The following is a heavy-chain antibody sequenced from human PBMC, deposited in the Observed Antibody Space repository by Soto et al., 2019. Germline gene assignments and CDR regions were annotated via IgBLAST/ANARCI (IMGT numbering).Heavy chain of an antibody. CDR1: GDSVSRNGPA. Sequence: PSQTLSLTCVISGDSVSRNGPAWNWIRQSPSRGLEWLGRTYYRSKWYNEYAVSVKSRITINPDTSKNHFSLQLNSVTPEDTAVYYCARSFNRAFGIWGQGTMVTVS. V-gene: IGHV6-1*01. CDR2: TYYRSKWYN. J-gene: IGHJ3*02. CDR3: ARSFNRAFGI.